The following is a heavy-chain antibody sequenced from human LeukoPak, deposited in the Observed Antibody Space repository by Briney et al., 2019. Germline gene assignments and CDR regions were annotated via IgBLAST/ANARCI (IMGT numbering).Heavy chain of an antibody. CDR2: INHSEST. V-gene: IGHV4-34*01. Sequence: SETLSLTCAVYGGSFSGYYWSWIRQPPGKGLEWIGEINHSESTNYNPSLKSRVTISVDTSKNQFSLKLSSVTAADTAVYYCARVGNDYGDYRADYWGQGTLVTVSS. J-gene: IGHJ4*02. CDR1: GGSFSGYY. D-gene: IGHD4-17*01. CDR3: ARVGNDYGDYRADY.